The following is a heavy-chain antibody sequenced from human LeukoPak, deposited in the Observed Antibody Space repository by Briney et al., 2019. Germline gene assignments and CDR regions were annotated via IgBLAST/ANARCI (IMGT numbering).Heavy chain of an antibody. V-gene: IGHV3-23*01. D-gene: IGHD3-22*01. J-gene: IGHJ4*02. CDR1: GFTFSSYA. CDR2: ISGSGGST. CDR3: ATTRYYYDSSGYSNFDY. Sequence: GGSLRLSCAASGFTFSSYAMNWVRQAPGKGLEWVSAISGSGGSTYYADSVKGRVTISRDNSKNTLHLQMNSLRAEDTAVYYCATTRYYYDSSGYSNFDYWGQGTLVTVSP.